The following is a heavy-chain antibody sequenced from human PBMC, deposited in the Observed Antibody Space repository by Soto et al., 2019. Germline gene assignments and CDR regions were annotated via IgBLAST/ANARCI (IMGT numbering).Heavy chain of an antibody. CDR1: GYTFTSYG. V-gene: IGHV1-3*01. CDR2: INAGNGNR. Sequence: QVQLVQSGAEMKKPGASVKVSCKASGYTFTSYGMHWVRQAPGQRLEWMGWINAGNGNRKYSQKFQGRVTITRDTTASTAYMELSSLRSEDTTVYYCARDLGGWTDYWGQGTLVTVSS. J-gene: IGHJ4*02. CDR3: ARDLGGWTDY. D-gene: IGHD6-19*01.